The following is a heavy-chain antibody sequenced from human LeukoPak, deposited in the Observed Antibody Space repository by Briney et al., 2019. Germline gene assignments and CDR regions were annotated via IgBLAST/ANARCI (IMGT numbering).Heavy chain of an antibody. V-gene: IGHV3-33*03. Sequence: GGSLRLSCEASGFTFSSYGMHWVRQAPGKGLEWVAVIWYDGSKKYYADSVKGRFTISRDNSENTLYLQMNSLRAEDTAVYYCASATYYYGSGSYPFDYWGQGTLVTVSS. CDR1: GFTFSSYG. D-gene: IGHD3-10*01. CDR3: ASATYYYGSGSYPFDY. CDR2: IWYDGSKK. J-gene: IGHJ4*02.